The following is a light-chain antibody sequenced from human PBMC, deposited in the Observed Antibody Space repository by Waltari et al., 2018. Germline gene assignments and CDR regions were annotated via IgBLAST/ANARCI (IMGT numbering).Light chain of an antibody. CDR2: VNSDGSH. Sequence: QLVLTQSPSASASLGASVKLTCTLSRGHSSHIIAWHPQHPEKGPRYLMKVNSDGSHSKGDEIPDRFSGSSSGAERYLTISSLQSEDEADYYCQTGGHGTWVFGGGTKLTVL. CDR1: RGHSSHI. J-gene: IGLJ3*02. CDR3: QTGGHGTWV. V-gene: IGLV4-69*01.